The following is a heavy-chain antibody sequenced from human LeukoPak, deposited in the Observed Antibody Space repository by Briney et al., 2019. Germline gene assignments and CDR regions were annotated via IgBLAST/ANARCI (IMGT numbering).Heavy chain of an antibody. J-gene: IGHJ5*02. CDR1: SGAISNYY. CDR3: ARDLRTVYSRENFSWFVP. D-gene: IGHD6-13*01. Sequence: SETLSLTCTVSSGAISNYYWNWIRQPPGKGLEWIGFIYYSGSTTYNPSLKSRVTISVDMSKNQFSLKLTSVTAADTAVYYCARDLRTVYSRENFSWFVPWGLGTLVTVSS. CDR2: IYYSGST. V-gene: IGHV4-59*01.